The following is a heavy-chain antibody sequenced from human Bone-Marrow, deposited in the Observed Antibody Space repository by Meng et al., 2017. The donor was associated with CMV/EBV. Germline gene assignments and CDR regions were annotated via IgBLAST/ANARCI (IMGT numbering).Heavy chain of an antibody. D-gene: IGHD3-22*01. CDR2: INSDGSST. CDR1: GFTFSSYW. V-gene: IGHV3-74*01. J-gene: IGHJ4*02. Sequence: GGSLRLSCAASGFTFSSYWMHWVRQAPGKGLVWVSRINSDGSSTSYADSVKGRFTISRDNSKNTLYLQMNSLRAEDTAVYYCAKDEGYYDSSGYPHYWGQGTLVTVSS. CDR3: AKDEGYYDSSGYPHY.